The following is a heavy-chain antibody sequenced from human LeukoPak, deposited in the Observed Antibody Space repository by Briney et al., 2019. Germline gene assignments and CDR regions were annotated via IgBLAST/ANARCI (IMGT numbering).Heavy chain of an antibody. CDR3: AKDQIGWAPGYSSGPLDY. CDR2: VSSDGTSK. V-gene: IGHV3-30*18. J-gene: IGHJ4*02. Sequence: GGSLRLSCAAPGFTFSAYGIHWVRQAPGKGLEWVAVVSSDGTSKFSADSVKGRFTISRDNSKNTLFLQMNSLGPEDTAVYYCAKDQIGWAPGYSSGPLDYWGQGTQVTVSS. D-gene: IGHD6-19*01. CDR1: GFTFSAYG.